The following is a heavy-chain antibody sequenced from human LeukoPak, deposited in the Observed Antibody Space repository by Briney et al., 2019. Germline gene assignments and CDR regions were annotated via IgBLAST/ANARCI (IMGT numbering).Heavy chain of an antibody. CDR1: GGSISSSNW. Sequence: SGTLSLTCAVSGGSISSSNWWSWVRQPPGKGLEWIGEIYHSGSTNYNPSLKSRVTISLDKYKNQFSLRLSSVTAADTAVYYCARKSSSWYGLMNYWGQGTLVTVSS. V-gene: IGHV4-4*02. CDR3: ARKSSSWYGLMNY. CDR2: IYHSGST. D-gene: IGHD6-13*01. J-gene: IGHJ4*02.